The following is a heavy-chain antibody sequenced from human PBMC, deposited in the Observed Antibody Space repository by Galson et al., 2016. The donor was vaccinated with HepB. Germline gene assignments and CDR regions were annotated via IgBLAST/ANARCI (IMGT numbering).Heavy chain of an antibody. V-gene: IGHV4-34*01. CDR3: ARGRRFGGILRIVGWFDS. J-gene: IGHJ5*01. CDR2: IVDGGSK. D-gene: IGHD3-16*01. Sequence: ETLSLTCAVYGGSFGGSCWSWIRQPPGKGLEWIGEIVDGGSKNYNPSLKSRVTISVDTSKNQFSLRMTSMTAADTAVYYCARGRRFGGILRIVGWFDSWGQGTLVTVSP. CDR1: GGSFGGSC.